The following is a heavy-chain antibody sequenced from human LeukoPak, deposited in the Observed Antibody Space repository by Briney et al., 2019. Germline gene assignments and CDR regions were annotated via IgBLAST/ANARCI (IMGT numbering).Heavy chain of an antibody. D-gene: IGHD6-13*01. V-gene: IGHV3-23*01. J-gene: IGHJ4*02. CDR1: GFTFSSYA. Sequence: GGSLRLSCAASGFTFSSYAMSWVRQAPGKGLEWVSAISGSGGSTYYADSVKGRFTISRDNSKNTLYLQMNSLRAEDTAVYYCAKDLGSSREAYYFDYWGRGTLVTVSS. CDR2: ISGSGGST. CDR3: AKDLGSSREAYYFDY.